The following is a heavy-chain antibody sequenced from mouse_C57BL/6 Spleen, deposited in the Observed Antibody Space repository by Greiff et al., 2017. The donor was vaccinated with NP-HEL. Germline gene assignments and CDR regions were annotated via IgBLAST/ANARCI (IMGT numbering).Heavy chain of an antibody. V-gene: IGHV1-81*01. CDR2: IYPRSGNT. Sequence: VQLQESGAELARPGASVKLSCKASGYTFTSYGISWVKQRTGQGLEWIGEIYPRSGNTYYNEKFKGKATLTADKSSSTAYMELRSLTSEDSAVYFCARDYGSTYFDYWGQGTTLTVSS. D-gene: IGHD1-1*01. CDR1: GYTFTSYG. J-gene: IGHJ2*01. CDR3: ARDYGSTYFDY.